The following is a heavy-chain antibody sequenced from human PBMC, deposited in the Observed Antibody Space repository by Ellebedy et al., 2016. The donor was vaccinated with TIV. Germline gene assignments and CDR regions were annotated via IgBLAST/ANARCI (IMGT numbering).Heavy chain of an antibody. J-gene: IGHJ4*02. V-gene: IGHV1-8*01. CDR1: GYNFTTYD. CDR2: MNPQSGKT. D-gene: IGHD3-22*01. CDR3: ARAPPYAYDSSGYSSYY. Sequence: ASVKVSCXASGYNFTTYDINWVRQAAGQGLEWMGWMNPQSGKTGFAQQFQGRVTLTRDSSITTSYLEILSLRSNDTAVYYCARAPPYAYDSSGYSSYYWGQGTLVAVSS.